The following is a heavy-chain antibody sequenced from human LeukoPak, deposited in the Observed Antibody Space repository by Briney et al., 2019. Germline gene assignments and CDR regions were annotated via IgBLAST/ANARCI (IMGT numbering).Heavy chain of an antibody. CDR2: IYSGGST. J-gene: IGHJ4*02. V-gene: IGHV3-53*01. CDR3: AREIPSLSDYDSSGYLDY. Sequence: GGSLRLSCAASGFTVSSNYMSWVRQAPGKGLEWVSVIYSGGSTYYADSVKGRFTISRDNSKNTLYLQMNSLRAEDTAVYYCAREIPSLSDYDSSGYLDYWGQGTLVTASS. D-gene: IGHD3-22*01. CDR1: GFTVSSNY.